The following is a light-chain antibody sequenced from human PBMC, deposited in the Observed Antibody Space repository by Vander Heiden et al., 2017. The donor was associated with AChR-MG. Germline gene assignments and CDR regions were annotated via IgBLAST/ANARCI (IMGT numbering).Light chain of an antibody. Sequence: QSALPQPASGSGSPGQSIAIPCTGTSSDIGSYNYDSWYQQHPGKAPKLMIHDVNDRPSGVSNRFSGSKSDNTASLTISGLQAEDEADYYCSSYTSSSTLVFGGGTKLTVL. V-gene: IGLV2-14*03. CDR2: DVN. J-gene: IGLJ2*01. CDR3: SSYTSSSTLV. CDR1: SSDIGSYNY.